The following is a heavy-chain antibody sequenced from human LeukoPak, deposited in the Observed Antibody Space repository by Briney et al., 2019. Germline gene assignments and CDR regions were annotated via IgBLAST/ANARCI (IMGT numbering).Heavy chain of an antibody. CDR2: IYYTGST. J-gene: IGHJ1*01. D-gene: IGHD1-1*01. CDR1: GGSINNYY. V-gene: IGHV4-59*08. Sequence: SETLSLTCTVSGGSINNYYWSWVRQPPGAGLEWLAYIYYTGSTNYNPSLKTRPTISADTSKNQFSLRLNSVTAADTAVYYCTRTTFLGSTYFQHWGQGTLVTVSS. CDR3: TRTTFLGSTYFQH.